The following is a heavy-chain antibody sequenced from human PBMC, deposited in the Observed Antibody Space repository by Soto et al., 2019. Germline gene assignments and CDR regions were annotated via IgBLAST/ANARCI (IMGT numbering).Heavy chain of an antibody. V-gene: IGHV4-59*01. J-gene: IGHJ6*02. CDR2: IYYSGST. D-gene: IGHD3-16*02. CDR1: GGSISSYY. Sequence: SETLSLTCTVSGGSISSYYWSWIRQPPGKGLEWIGSIYYSGSTNYNPSLKRRVTISVDTSKNQFSLKLSSVTAADKAVYDCASEQLLYDCGWGSYRSMGGMDVWGQGTTVTVSS. CDR3: ASEQLLYDCGWGSYRSMGGMDV.